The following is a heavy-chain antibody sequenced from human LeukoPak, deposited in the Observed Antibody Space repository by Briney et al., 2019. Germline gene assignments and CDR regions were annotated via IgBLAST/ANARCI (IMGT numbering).Heavy chain of an antibody. CDR1: GGSFIGYH. Sequence: SETLSLTCAVYGGSFIGYHWNWIRQTPEKGLEWIGEINHRGHTNYNPSLESRVTISVDTSKNQFSLKLRSVTAADTAVYYCARDPTTVVTLLYYFDFWGPGTLVTVSS. V-gene: IGHV4-34*01. CDR2: INHRGHT. D-gene: IGHD4-23*01. CDR3: ARDPTTVVTLLYYFDF. J-gene: IGHJ4*02.